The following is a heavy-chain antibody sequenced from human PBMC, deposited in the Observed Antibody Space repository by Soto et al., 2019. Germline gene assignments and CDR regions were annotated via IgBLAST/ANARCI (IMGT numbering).Heavy chain of an antibody. Sequence: ASVKVSCKASGYTFTSYGISWVRQAPGQGLEWMGWISAYNGNTNYAQKLQDGVTMSTDTSTSTAYMELRSLRSYDTAVYYCALLSAIRDLDYFDYWGQGTQVTVSS. D-gene: IGHD2-15*01. CDR1: GYTFTSYG. CDR3: ALLSAIRDLDYFDY. J-gene: IGHJ4*02. V-gene: IGHV1-18*01. CDR2: ISAYNGNT.